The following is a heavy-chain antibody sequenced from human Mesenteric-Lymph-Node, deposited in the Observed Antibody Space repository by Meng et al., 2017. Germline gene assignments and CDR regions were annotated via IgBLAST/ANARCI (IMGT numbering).Heavy chain of an antibody. CDR3: AAEGNYDILTGYYYYYYGMDV. V-gene: IGHV1-46*01. D-gene: IGHD3-9*01. CDR1: GYTFTSYY. CDR2: INPGGGST. J-gene: IGHJ6*02. Sequence: ASVKVSCKASGYTFTSYYMHWVRQAPGQGLEWMGIINPGGGSTSYAQKFQGRVTMTRDTSTSTVYMELSSLRSEDTAVYYCAAEGNYDILTGYYYYYYGMDVWGQGTTVTVSS.